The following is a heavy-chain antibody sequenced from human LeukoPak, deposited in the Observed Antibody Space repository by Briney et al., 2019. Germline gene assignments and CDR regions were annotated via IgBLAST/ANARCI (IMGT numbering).Heavy chain of an antibody. CDR1: GFTFSRYS. Sequence: GGSLRLSCSASGFTFSRYSMHWVRQAPGKGLEYVSVISSNGGSTYYADSVKGRFTISRDNSKNTLYLQMSSLRAEDTAVYYCVLSTTMVTYFDHWGQGTLVTVSS. V-gene: IGHV3-64D*06. J-gene: IGHJ4*02. CDR3: VLSTTMVTYFDH. CDR2: ISSNGGST. D-gene: IGHD5-18*01.